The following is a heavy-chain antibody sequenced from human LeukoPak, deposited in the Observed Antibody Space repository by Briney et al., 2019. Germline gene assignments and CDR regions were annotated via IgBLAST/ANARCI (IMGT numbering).Heavy chain of an antibody. Sequence: GASVKVSCKASGYTFTSYYMRWVRQAPGQGLEWMGIINPSGGSTSYAQKFQGRVTMTRDMSTSTVYMELSSLRSDDTAVYYCATPPRYYYDSSGYPRYWGQGTLVTVSS. D-gene: IGHD3-22*01. CDR3: ATPPRYYYDSSGYPRY. CDR1: GYTFTSYY. J-gene: IGHJ4*02. CDR2: INPSGGST. V-gene: IGHV1-46*01.